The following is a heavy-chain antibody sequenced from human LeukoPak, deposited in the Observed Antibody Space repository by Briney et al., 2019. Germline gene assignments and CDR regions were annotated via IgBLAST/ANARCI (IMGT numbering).Heavy chain of an antibody. CDR2: IYGGRNNT. V-gene: IGHV3-53*01. J-gene: IGHJ4*02. Sequence: PGGSLRLSCTVSGFTVSNNYMSWVRQAPGKGLEWVSVIYGGRNNTVNADSVKGRFTISRDNSRNTIYLQIDSLRAEDTATYYCAREFRQTYSSGWSLDYWGQGTLVTVSS. CDR1: GFTVSNNY. CDR3: AREFRQTYSSGWSLDY. D-gene: IGHD6-19*01.